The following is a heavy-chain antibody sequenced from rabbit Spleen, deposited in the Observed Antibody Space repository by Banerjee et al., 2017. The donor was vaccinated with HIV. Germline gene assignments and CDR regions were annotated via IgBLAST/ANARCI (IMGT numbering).Heavy chain of an antibody. CDR3: ARDTSSSFSSYGMDL. CDR1: GFSFSRSYD. V-gene: IGHV1S45*01. Sequence: QEQLVESGGGLVQPGASLRLTCTASGFSFSRSYDMCWVRQAPGKGLELIGCVNSGDGSTYYASWAKGRFTISKTSSTTVTLQVTRLTAADTATYFCARDTSSSFSSYGMDLWGPGTLVSVS. CDR2: VNSGDGST. J-gene: IGHJ6*01. D-gene: IGHD1-1*01.